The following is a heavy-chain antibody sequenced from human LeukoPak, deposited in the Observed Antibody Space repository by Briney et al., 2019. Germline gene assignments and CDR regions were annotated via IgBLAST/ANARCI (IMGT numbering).Heavy chain of an antibody. D-gene: IGHD3-3*01. CDR2: INPSGGST. J-gene: IGHJ4*02. CDR3: AKDQLPYYDFWSGYYCPFDY. Sequence: ASVKVSCKASGYTFTSYYMHWVRQAPGQGLEWMGIINPSGGSTSYAQKFQGRITMTTDTSTSTAYMELRSLRSDDTAVYYCAKDQLPYYDFWSGYYCPFDYWGQGTLVTVSS. V-gene: IGHV1-46*01. CDR1: GYTFTSYY.